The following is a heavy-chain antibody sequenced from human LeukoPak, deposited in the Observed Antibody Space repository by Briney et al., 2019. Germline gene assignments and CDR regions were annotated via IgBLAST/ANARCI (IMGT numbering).Heavy chain of an antibody. V-gene: IGHV4-34*01. CDR1: GRSFSGYY. CDR3: AINHRIAVAGLDY. CDR2: INHSGST. J-gene: IGHJ4*02. Sequence: SETLSLTCAVYGRSFSGYYWSWIRQPPGKGLEWIGEINHSGSTNYNPPLKSRVTISVDTSKNQFSLKLSSVTAADTAVYYCAINHRIAVAGLDYWGQGTLVTVSS. D-gene: IGHD6-19*01.